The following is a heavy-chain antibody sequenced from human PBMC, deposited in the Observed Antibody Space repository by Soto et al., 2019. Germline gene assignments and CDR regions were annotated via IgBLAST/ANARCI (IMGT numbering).Heavy chain of an antibody. D-gene: IGHD6-13*01. CDR1: GGSISSYY. V-gene: IGHV4-59*01. CDR3: ARVVSGIAAAEGWFDP. Sequence: PSETLSLTCTVSGGSISSYYWSWIRQPPGKGLEWIGYIYYSGSTNYNPSLKSRVTISVDTSKNQFSLKLSSVTAADTAVYYCARVVSGIAAAEGWFDPWGQGTLVTVSS. J-gene: IGHJ5*02. CDR2: IYYSGST.